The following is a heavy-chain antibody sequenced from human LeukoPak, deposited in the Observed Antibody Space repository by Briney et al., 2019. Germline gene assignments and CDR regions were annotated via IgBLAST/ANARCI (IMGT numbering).Heavy chain of an antibody. D-gene: IGHD6-19*01. V-gene: IGHV1-2*02. J-gene: IGHJ4*02. CDR1: GYTFTGYY. Sequence: GASVKVSCKASGYTFTGYYMHWVRQAPGQGLEWMGWINPNSGGTNYAQKFQGRVTMTRDTSISTAYMELSRLRSDDTAVYYCAREPAAVAGTGLYYWGQGTLVTVSS. CDR2: INPNSGGT. CDR3: AREPAAVAGTGLYY.